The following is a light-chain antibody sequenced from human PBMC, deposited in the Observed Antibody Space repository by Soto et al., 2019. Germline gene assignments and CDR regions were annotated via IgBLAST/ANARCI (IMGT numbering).Light chain of an antibody. Sequence: ELVLTQSAGTLSLSPGERATLSCRASQTVSGRYLAWFQQKPGQTPRLLIYDASTRAAGVPDRFSGSGSGTDFSLTINRLEPEDFAVYDCQHDGSSPWTFGQGTKVEIK. CDR2: DAS. CDR1: QTVSGRY. CDR3: QHDGSSPWT. J-gene: IGKJ1*01. V-gene: IGKV3-20*01.